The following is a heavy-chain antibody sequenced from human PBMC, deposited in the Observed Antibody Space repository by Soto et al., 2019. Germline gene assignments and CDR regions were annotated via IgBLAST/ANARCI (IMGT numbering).Heavy chain of an antibody. J-gene: IGHJ6*03. V-gene: IGHV5-51*01. CDR3: ARTGRFLEWSNAYYYYYMDV. Sequence: PGESLKISCKGSGYSFTSYWSGWVRQMPGKGLEWMGIIYPGDSDTRYSPSFQGQVTISADKSISTAYLQWSSLKASDTAMYYCARTGRFLEWSNAYYYYYMDVWGKGTTVTVSS. CDR2: IYPGDSDT. CDR1: GYSFTSYW. D-gene: IGHD3-3*01.